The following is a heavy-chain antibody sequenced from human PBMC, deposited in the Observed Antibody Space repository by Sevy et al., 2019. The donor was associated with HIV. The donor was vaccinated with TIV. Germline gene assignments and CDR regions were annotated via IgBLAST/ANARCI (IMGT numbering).Heavy chain of an antibody. CDR1: GGSISSGDYY. CDR3: AREWSGGNNWFDP. Sequence: SETLSLTCTVSGGSISSGDYYWSWIRQPPGKGLEWIGYIYYSGSTYYNPSLKSRVTISVDTSKNQFSLKLSSVTAADTAVYYCAREWSGGNNWFDPWGQRTMVTVSS. D-gene: IGHD3-3*01. J-gene: IGHJ5*02. V-gene: IGHV4-30-4*01. CDR2: IYYSGST.